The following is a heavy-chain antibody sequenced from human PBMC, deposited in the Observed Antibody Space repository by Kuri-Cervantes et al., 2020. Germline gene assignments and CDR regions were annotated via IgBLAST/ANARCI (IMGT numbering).Heavy chain of an antibody. D-gene: IGHD6-6*01. CDR3: ARGKSIAARRAYSHWFDP. CDR1: GFTVSSNY. Sequence: GESLKISCAASGFTVSSNYMSWVRQAPGKGLEWVSIIYSGGSTYYADSVKDRFTISRDNSKSTLYLQMNSLRAEDTAVYYCARGKSIAARRAYSHWFDPWGQGTLVTSPQ. CDR2: IYSGGST. V-gene: IGHV3-53*05. J-gene: IGHJ5*02.